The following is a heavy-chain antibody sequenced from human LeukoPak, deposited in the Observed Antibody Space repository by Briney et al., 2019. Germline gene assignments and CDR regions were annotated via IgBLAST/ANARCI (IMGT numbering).Heavy chain of an antibody. CDR3: ASSLYDFWSGYLSNWFDP. Sequence: SETLSLTCTVSGGSISSSSYYWGWIRQPPGKGLEWIGSIYYSGSTYYNPSLKSRVTISVDTSKNQFSLKLSSVTAADTAVYYCASSLYDFWSGYLSNWFDPWGQGTLVTVSS. CDR2: IYYSGST. V-gene: IGHV4-39*07. J-gene: IGHJ5*02. CDR1: GGSISSSSYY. D-gene: IGHD3-3*01.